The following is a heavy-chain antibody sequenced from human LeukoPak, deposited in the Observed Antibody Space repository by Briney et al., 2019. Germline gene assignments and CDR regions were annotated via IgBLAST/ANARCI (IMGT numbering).Heavy chain of an antibody. CDR3: ARGAEEPTYYYDSSGYSFDY. CDR2: IYFSGGT. CDR1: GDSIGSGDYY. J-gene: IGHJ4*02. Sequence: TLSLTCTVSGDSIGSGDYYWSWIRQPPGKGLEWIGSIYFSGGTHYNSSLKSRVTISVDASKNQFSLKLSSVTAADTAVYYCARGAEEPTYYYDSSGYSFDYWGQGTLVTVSS. V-gene: IGHV4-30-4*08. D-gene: IGHD3-22*01.